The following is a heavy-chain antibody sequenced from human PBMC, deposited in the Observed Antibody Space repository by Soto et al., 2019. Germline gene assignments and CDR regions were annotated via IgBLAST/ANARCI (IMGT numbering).Heavy chain of an antibody. V-gene: IGHV4-34*01. CDR1: GGSFSGYD. Sequence: SETLSLTCTVYGGSFSGYDWSWIRKPPGKGLEWIGEINHSGSTNYNPSLKSRVTISVDTSKNQFSLKLSSVTAADTAVYYCARAPRNYYYYYMDVWGKGTTVTVSS. CDR3: ARAPRNYYYYYMDV. CDR2: INHSGST. J-gene: IGHJ6*03.